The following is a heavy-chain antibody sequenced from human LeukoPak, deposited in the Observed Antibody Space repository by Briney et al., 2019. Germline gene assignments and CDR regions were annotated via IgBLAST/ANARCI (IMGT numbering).Heavy chain of an antibody. V-gene: IGHV4-59*01. CDR3: ARVGPRSPGAFDI. Sequence: PSETLSLTCTVSGGSISSYYWSWIRQPPGKGLEWIGYIYYSGSTNYNPSLKSRVTISVDTSKNQFSLKLSSVTAADTAVYYCARVGPRSPGAFDIWGQGTMVTVSS. J-gene: IGHJ3*02. CDR2: IYYSGST. CDR1: GGSISSYY. D-gene: IGHD3-10*01.